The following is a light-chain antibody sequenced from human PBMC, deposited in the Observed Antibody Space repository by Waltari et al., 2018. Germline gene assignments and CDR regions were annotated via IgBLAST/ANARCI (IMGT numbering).Light chain of an antibody. J-gene: IGLJ3*02. CDR3: LSCTSSSTWV. CDR1: SSDIGAFKH. V-gene: IGLV2-14*03. CDR2: DVS. Sequence: QSALTQPASVSGSPGQSITISCTGTSSDIGAFKHVSWYQQHPGKAPRLLIFDVSDRPSGVSTRFSGSKSGNTASLTSSGLQAEDEADYYCLSCTSSSTWVFGGGTKLTVL.